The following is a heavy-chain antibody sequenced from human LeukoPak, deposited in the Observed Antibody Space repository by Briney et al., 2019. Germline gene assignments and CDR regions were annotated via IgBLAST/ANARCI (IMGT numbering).Heavy chain of an antibody. CDR1: GFTFSSDW. D-gene: IGHD5-18*01. Sequence: PGGSLRLSCAVSGFTFSSDWMIWVRQAPGKGLEWVANINPDGSEKNYVDSVRGRFTISRDNAKNSLSLLMNSLRAEDTAVYYCARDLSSRGYTYGTPAFTFDIWGQGTMVTVSS. J-gene: IGHJ3*02. V-gene: IGHV3-7*01. CDR2: INPDGSEK. CDR3: ARDLSSRGYTYGTPAFTFDI.